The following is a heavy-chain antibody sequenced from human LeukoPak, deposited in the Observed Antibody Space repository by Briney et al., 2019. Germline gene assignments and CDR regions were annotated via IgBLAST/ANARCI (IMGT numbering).Heavy chain of an antibody. V-gene: IGHV4-30-4*01. CDR2: MYYSGST. J-gene: IGHJ5*02. D-gene: IGHD3-22*01. Sequence: PSETLSLTCTVSGGSISSGDYYWSWIHQPPRKGLEWIAYMYYSGSTYYNPSLKSRVTMSADTSKNRLSLKLSSVTAADTAVYYCARPYYYDSRIDPWGQGILVTVSS. CDR1: GGSISSGDYY. CDR3: ARPYYYDSRIDP.